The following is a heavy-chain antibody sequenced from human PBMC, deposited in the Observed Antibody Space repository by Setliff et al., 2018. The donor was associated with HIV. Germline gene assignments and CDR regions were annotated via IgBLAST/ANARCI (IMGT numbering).Heavy chain of an antibody. CDR2: ISFNSGSTI. D-gene: IGHD3-10*01. V-gene: IGHV3-11*04. CDR3: ASFYGDYGY. J-gene: IGHJ4*01. Sequence: GGSLRLSCAASGFTFSDYYMSWIRQAPGKGLEWVSYISFNSGSTIYYADSVKGRFTISRDNAKNSLYLQMNSLRAEDTAVYYCASFYGDYGYWSHGTQVTVSS. CDR1: GFTFSDYY.